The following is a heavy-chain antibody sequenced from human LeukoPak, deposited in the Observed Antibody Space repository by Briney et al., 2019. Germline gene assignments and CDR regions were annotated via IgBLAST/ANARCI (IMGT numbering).Heavy chain of an antibody. D-gene: IGHD2-21*02. CDR2: INPNSGGT. V-gene: IGHV1-2*02. Sequence: ASVKVSCKASGYTFTGYYMHWVRQAPGQGLEWMGWINPNSGGTNYAQKFQGSVTMTRDTSISTAYMELSRLRSDDTAVYYCARTKYCGGDCYIPTLWALGYWGQGTLVTVSS. J-gene: IGHJ4*02. CDR3: ARTKYCGGDCYIPTLWALGY. CDR1: GYTFTGYY.